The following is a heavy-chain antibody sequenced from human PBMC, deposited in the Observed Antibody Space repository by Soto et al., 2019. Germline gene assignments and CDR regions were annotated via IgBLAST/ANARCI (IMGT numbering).Heavy chain of an antibody. CDR1: GFIFSNYV. D-gene: IGHD3-22*01. J-gene: IGHJ5*02. CDR3: ERGPTDSFGWFDP. V-gene: IGHV3-30-3*01. Sequence: QVQLVESGGGVVQPGRSLRLSCAASGFIFSNYVMHWVRQAPGKGLEWVALISYDGSNKYYADSVKGRFTISRDNSKNTLYLQMNSLRAEDTAVYYCERGPTDSFGWFDPWGQGTLVTVSS. CDR2: ISYDGSNK.